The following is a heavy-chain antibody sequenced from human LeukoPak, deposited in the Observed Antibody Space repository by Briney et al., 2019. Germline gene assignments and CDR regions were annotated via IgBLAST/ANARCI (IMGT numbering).Heavy chain of an antibody. D-gene: IGHD6-19*01. Sequence: PSETLSLTCTVSGASISSSNYYWGWIRQPPGKGLEWIGSIYYSGSTYYNPSLKSRVTISVDTSKNQFSLKLSSVTAADTAVYYCARHKDSSGWCRAHFDYWGQGTLVTVSS. CDR3: ARHKDSSGWCRAHFDY. CDR2: IYYSGST. J-gene: IGHJ4*02. CDR1: GASISSSNYY. V-gene: IGHV4-39*01.